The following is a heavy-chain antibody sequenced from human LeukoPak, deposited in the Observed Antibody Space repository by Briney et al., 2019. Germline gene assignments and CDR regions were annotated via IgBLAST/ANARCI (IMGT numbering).Heavy chain of an antibody. V-gene: IGHV4-59*10. CDR2: IFTSGAT. Sequence: SETLSLTCAVYGGSFSGYYWSWIRQPAGKGLEWIGRIFTSGATNYNPSLKSRVTMSFDTSTNQISLRLSSVTAADTAVYYCARDDFYYFEFWGRGTPVSVSS. CDR1: GGSFSGYY. CDR3: ARDDFYYFEF. J-gene: IGHJ4*02. D-gene: IGHD2-21*02.